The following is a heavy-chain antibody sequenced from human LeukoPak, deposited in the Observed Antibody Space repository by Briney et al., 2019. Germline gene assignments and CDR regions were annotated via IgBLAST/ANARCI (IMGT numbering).Heavy chain of an antibody. Sequence: NSGGSPRLSCAASGFTFSRYSMNWVRQAPGKGLEWVSSISSSSSFIYYADSVKGRFTISRDNAKNSLYLQMNSLRAEDTAVYYCARDPPLGSCSTISCPHLDCWGQGTLVTVSS. D-gene: IGHD2-2*01. J-gene: IGHJ4*02. CDR3: ARDPPLGSCSTISCPHLDC. CDR2: ISSSSSFI. CDR1: GFTFSRYS. V-gene: IGHV3-21*01.